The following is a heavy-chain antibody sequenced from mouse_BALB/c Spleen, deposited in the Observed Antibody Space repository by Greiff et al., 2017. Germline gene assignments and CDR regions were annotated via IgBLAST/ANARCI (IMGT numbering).Heavy chain of an antibody. Sequence: QVQLQQSGAELVRPGTSVKISCKASGYAFTNYWLGWVKQRPGHGLEWIGDIYPGSGNTYYNEKFKGKATLTADKSSSTAYMQLSSLTSEDSAVYFCARWTITKRPYYWGQGTTLTVSS. CDR2: IYPGSGNT. J-gene: IGHJ2*01. CDR1: GYAFTNYW. V-gene: IGHV1-63*01. D-gene: IGHD2-4*01. CDR3: ARWTITKRPYY.